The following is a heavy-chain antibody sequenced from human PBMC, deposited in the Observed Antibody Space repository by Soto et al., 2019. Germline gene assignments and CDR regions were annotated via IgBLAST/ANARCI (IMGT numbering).Heavy chain of an antibody. CDR3: ARRREGYYYGLDV. D-gene: IGHD1-26*01. Sequence: EERLVESGGRSVQPGGSLRLSCAASRFTFSSYWMYWVRQAPGKGLVWVSRINSDGSSTRYADSVKGRFSISRDNSKSTLYLQMNTLRAEDTAVYYCARRREGYYYGLDVWGQGTTVTVSS. V-gene: IGHV3-74*01. CDR1: RFTFSSYW. CDR2: INSDGSST. J-gene: IGHJ6*02.